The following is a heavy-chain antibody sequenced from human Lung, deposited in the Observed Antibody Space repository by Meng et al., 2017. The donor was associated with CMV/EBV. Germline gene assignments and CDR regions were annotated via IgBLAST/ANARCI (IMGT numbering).Heavy chain of an antibody. V-gene: IGHV4-4*02. CDR1: GGSISSSNW. D-gene: IGHD6-19*01. Sequence: QVQLQEAGRGLGKPSGALSLTCAVSGGSISSSNWWSWVRQPPGKGLEWIGEIYHSGSTNYNPSLKSRVTISVDKSKNQFSLKLSSVTAADTAVYYCASFPPPGKQWLVTDYWGQGTLVTVSS. J-gene: IGHJ4*02. CDR2: IYHSGST. CDR3: ASFPPPGKQWLVTDY.